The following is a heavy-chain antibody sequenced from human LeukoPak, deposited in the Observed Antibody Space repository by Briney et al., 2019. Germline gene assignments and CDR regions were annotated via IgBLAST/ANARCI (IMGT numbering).Heavy chain of an antibody. CDR2: ISGSGGST. CDR1: GFTFSSYA. J-gene: IGHJ4*02. V-gene: IGHV3-23*01. D-gene: IGHD6-19*01. CDR3: AKDPQIAVAGRVAY. Sequence: SGGSLRLSCAASGFTFSSYAMSWVRQAPGKGLEWVSAISGSGGSTYYADSVKGRFTISRDNSKNTLYLQMNSLRAEDTAVYYCAKDPQIAVAGRVAYWGQGTLVTVSS.